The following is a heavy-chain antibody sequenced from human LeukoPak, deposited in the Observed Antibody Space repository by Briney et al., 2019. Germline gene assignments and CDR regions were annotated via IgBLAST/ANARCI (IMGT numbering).Heavy chain of an antibody. D-gene: IGHD6-13*01. CDR2: INHRGST. V-gene: IGHV4-34*01. Sequence: KPSETLSLTCTVYGGSFSPYYWNWIRQPPGKGLEWIGEINHRGSTTYNPSLKSRVTISLDTSKNQFSLKLSSVTAADTAVYYCARRKVTIRLAAAVDYWGQGTLVTVSS. CDR1: GGSFSPYY. J-gene: IGHJ4*02. CDR3: ARRKVTIRLAAAVDY.